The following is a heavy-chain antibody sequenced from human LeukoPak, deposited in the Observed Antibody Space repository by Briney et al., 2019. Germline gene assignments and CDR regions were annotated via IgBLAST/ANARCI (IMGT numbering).Heavy chain of an antibody. J-gene: IGHJ6*02. CDR1: GFTFDEHA. V-gene: IGHV3-66*01. Sequence: GGSLRLSCTISGFTFDEHAMHWVRQAPGKGLEWVSVFYGANNTYYADSVKGRFTISRDNSKNTLYLQMNSLRAEDTAVYYCARTYFYYYGMDVWGQGTAVTVSS. D-gene: IGHD2/OR15-2a*01. CDR3: ARTYFYYYGMDV. CDR2: FYGANNT.